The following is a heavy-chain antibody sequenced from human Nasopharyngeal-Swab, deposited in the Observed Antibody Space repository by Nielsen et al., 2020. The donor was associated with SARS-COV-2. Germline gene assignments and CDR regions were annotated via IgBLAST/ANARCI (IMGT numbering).Heavy chain of an antibody. CDR1: GFTFNEYT. Sequence: GESLKISCAASGFTFNEYTMNWVRQAPGKGLEWVSAISSRGDYIYYAGSVKGRFTISRDNAKNSLYLQMNSLRAEDTAIYYCVRDTPAMFAYWGQGTLVTVSS. V-gene: IGHV3-21*01. CDR3: VRDTPAMFAY. CDR2: ISSRGDYI. J-gene: IGHJ4*02.